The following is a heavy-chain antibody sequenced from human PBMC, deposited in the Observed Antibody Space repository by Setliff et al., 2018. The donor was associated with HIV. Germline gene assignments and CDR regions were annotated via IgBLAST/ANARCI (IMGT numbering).Heavy chain of an antibody. V-gene: IGHV1-2*04. CDR3: ARGLRAELSKGYYFDY. D-gene: IGHD3-16*02. J-gene: IGHJ4*02. CDR1: GYTFTGYY. CDR2: INPNGGGT. Sequence: ASVKVSCKASGYTFTGYYMHWVRQAPGQGLEWMGWINPNGGGTDYAQKFQGWVTMTRDTSISTACMELSRLRSDDTAVYYCARGLRAELSKGYYFDYWGRGTLVTVSS.